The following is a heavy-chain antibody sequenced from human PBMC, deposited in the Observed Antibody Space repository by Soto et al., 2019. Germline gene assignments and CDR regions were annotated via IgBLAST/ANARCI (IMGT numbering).Heavy chain of an antibody. CDR1: GFTFDDYA. CDR2: ISWNSGSI. J-gene: IGHJ3*02. D-gene: IGHD3-22*01. CDR3: AKDRYYYDSSGPRPGHAFDI. V-gene: IGHV3-9*01. Sequence: PGGSLRLSCAASGFTFDDYAMHWVRQAPGKGLEWVSGISWNSGSIGYADSVKGRFTISRDNAKNSLYLQMNSLRAEDTALYYCAKDRYYYDSSGPRPGHAFDIWGQGTMVTVSS.